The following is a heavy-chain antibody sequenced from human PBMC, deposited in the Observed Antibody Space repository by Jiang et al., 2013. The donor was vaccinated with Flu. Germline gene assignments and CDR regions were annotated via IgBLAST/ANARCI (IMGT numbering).Heavy chain of an antibody. CDR1: GGSISSGGHY. CDR2: IYYTGGT. CDR3: ARGSYHNWLDP. D-gene: IGHD1-26*01. J-gene: IGHJ5*02. Sequence: GLVKPSQTLSLTCTVSGGSISSGGHYWTWIRQHPGKGLEWIGYIYYTGGTYYNPSLKSRVTISEDTSKNQFSLKLSSVTAADTAVYYCARGSYHNWLDPWGQGTLVTVSS. V-gene: IGHV4-31*03.